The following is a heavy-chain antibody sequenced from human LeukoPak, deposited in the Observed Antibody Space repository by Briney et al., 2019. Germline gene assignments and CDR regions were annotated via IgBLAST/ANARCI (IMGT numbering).Heavy chain of an antibody. Sequence: GGSLRLSCAASGFTFSSYVMSWVRQAPGKGLEWVSSLSGSGGGPNYANSVKGRFTISRDNSKNTLYLQMDSLRAEDTAVYFCANALGGGNTWYYFDCWGQGTLVTVSS. J-gene: IGHJ4*02. CDR1: GFTFSSYV. CDR3: ANALGGGNTWYYFDC. D-gene: IGHD6-13*01. V-gene: IGHV3-23*01. CDR2: LSGSGGGP.